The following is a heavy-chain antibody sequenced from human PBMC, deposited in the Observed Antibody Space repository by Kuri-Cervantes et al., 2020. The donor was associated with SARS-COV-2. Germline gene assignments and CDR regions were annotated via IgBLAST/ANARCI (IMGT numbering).Heavy chain of an antibody. CDR3: ARGVSHIAAAGLYYFDY. Sequence: ASVKVSCKASGYTFTSYYMHWVRQAPGQGPEWMGIINPSGGSTSYAQKFQGRVTMTRDTSTSTVYMELSSLRSEDTAVYYCARGVSHIAAAGLYYFDYWGQGTLVTVSS. V-gene: IGHV1-46*01. CDR1: GYTFTSYY. D-gene: IGHD6-13*01. CDR2: INPSGGST. J-gene: IGHJ4*02.